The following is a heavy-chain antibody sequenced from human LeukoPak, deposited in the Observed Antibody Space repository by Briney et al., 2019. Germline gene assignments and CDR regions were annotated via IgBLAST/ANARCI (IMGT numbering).Heavy chain of an antibody. CDR1: GGSFSGYY. D-gene: IGHD3-3*01. V-gene: IGHV4-34*01. CDR2: INHSGST. Sequence: PSETRSLTCAVYGGSFSGYYWSWIRQPPGKGLEWIGEINHSGSTNYNPSLKSRVTISVDTSKNQFSLKLSSVTAADTAVYYCARGRITIPSAVFDYWGQGTLVTVSS. J-gene: IGHJ4*02. CDR3: ARGRITIPSAVFDY.